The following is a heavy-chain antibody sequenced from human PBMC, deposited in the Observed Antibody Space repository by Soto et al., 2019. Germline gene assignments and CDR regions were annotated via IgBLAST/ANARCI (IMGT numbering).Heavy chain of an antibody. V-gene: IGHV3-23*01. CDR3: AKDRDDYSNYAFDY. D-gene: IGHD4-4*01. J-gene: IGHJ4*02. CDR1: GFTFTNYA. Sequence: GGSLCLSCAASGFTFTNYAMTWVRQAPGQGLEWVSISSGSGSGGSTNYADSVKGRFTISRDNSKNTLYLQMNSLRVEDTGVYYCAKDRDDYSNYAFDYWGQGTRVPVAS. CDR2: SSGSGSGGST.